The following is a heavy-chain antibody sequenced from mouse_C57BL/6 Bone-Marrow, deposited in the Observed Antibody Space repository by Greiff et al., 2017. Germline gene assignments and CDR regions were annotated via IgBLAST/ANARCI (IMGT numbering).Heavy chain of an antibody. CDR2: IYPGGGYT. D-gene: IGHD2-5*01. J-gene: IGHJ1*03. CDR3: AVYSNWYFDV. Sequence: QVQLQQSGAELVRPGTSVKMSCKASGYTFTNYWIGWAKQRPGHGLEWIGDIYPGGGYTNYNEKFKGKATLTADKSSSTAYMQFSSLTSEDSAIYYWAVYSNWYFDVWGKGTTVTVSS. CDR1: GYTFTNYW. V-gene: IGHV1-63*01.